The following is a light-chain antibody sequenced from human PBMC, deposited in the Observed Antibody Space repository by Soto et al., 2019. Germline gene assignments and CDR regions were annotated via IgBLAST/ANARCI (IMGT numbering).Light chain of an antibody. CDR1: SSDVGANNY. J-gene: IGLJ2*01. Sequence: QSALTQPASVSGSPGQPITISCTGTSSDVGANNYVSWYQHHPGKAPKLLIYEVSNRPSGVSSRFSGSKSGNTASLTISDLQTEDEADYYCSSYTAYSRVVFGGGTKLTVL. CDR2: EVS. CDR3: SSYTAYSRVV. V-gene: IGLV2-14*01.